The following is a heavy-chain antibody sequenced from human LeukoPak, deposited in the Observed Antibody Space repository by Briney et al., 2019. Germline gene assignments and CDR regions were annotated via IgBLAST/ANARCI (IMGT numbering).Heavy chain of an antibody. D-gene: IGHD4-11*01. J-gene: IGHJ4*02. Sequence: TGGSLRLSCAASGFTFSSSAMGWVRQAPGKGLEWVSAISNNGGYTHYADSVKGRFTISRDNSNNTLYLQMNSLRAEDTAVYYCAKLTTSWGQGTLVTVSS. CDR1: GFTFSSSA. CDR3: AKLTTS. V-gene: IGHV3-23*01. CDR2: ISNNGGYT.